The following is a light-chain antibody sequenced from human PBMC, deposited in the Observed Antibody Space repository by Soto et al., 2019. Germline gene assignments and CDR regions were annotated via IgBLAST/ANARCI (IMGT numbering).Light chain of an antibody. CDR3: SSYTSNNTRV. J-gene: IGLJ3*02. V-gene: IGLV2-14*01. CDR1: SSDVDDYNY. CDR2: EVS. Sequence: QSALTQPASVSGSPGQSITISCTGTSSDVDDYNYVSWYQQHPGKAPKLMISEVSNRPSGVSNRFSGSKSGNTASLNISGLQAEDEADYYCSSYTSNNTRVFGGGTQLTVL.